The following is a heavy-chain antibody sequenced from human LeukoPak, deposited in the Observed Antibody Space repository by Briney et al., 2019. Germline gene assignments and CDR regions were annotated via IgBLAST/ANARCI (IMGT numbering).Heavy chain of an antibody. J-gene: IGHJ4*02. V-gene: IGHV3-20*04. Sequence: PGGSLRLSCAASGFTFDDYGMSWVRQAPGKGLEWVSGINWNGGSTGYADSVKGRFTISRDNAKNSLYLQMNSLRAEDTAVYYCARGRGLGELAVASFDSWGQGILVTVSS. CDR1: GFTFDDYG. D-gene: IGHD6-19*01. CDR3: ARGRGLGELAVASFDS. CDR2: INWNGGST.